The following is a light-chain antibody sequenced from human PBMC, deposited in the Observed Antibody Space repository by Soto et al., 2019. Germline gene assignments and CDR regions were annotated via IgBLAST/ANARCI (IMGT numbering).Light chain of an antibody. V-gene: IGLV2-14*01. CDR2: DVS. CDR1: SSDVGGYNY. J-gene: IGLJ2*01. CDR3: SSYTSSSTLE. Sequence: QSALTQPASVSGSPGQSITISCTGTSSDVGGYNYVSWYQQHPGKAPELVIYDVSNRPSGVSNRFSGSKSGNTASLTISGLQAEDEADYYCSSYTSSSTLEFGGGTKLTVL.